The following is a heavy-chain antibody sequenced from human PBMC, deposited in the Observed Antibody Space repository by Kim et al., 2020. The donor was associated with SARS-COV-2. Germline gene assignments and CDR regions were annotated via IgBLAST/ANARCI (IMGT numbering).Heavy chain of an antibody. CDR2: ISAGNGNT. CDR3: ARAYSSGWYPFDY. J-gene: IGHJ4*02. D-gene: IGHD6-19*01. CDR1: GYTFTSYA. Sequence: ASVKVSCKASGYTFTSYAMHWVRQAPGQRLEWMGWISAGNGNTKYSQKFQGRVTITRDTSASTAYMELSSLRSEDTAVYYCARAYSSGWYPFDYWGQGT. V-gene: IGHV1-3*01.